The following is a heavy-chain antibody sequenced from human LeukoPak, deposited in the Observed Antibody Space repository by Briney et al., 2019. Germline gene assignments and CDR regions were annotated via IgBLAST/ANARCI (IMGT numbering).Heavy chain of an antibody. V-gene: IGHV3-53*01. CDR1: GFTVSSNY. J-gene: IGHJ4*02. D-gene: IGHD6-13*01. CDR2: IYSGGST. CDR3: ARDLVAYSSSWEIDY. Sequence: GGSLRLSCAASGFTVSSNYMSWVRQAPGKGLEWVSVIYSGGSTYYADSVKGRFTISRDNSKNTLYLQMNSLRAEDTAVYYCARDLVAYSSSWEIDYWGQGTLVTVSS.